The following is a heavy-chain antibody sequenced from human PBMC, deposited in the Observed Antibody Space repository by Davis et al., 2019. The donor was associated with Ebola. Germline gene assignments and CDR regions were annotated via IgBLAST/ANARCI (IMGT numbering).Heavy chain of an antibody. CDR2: SHYSGST. Sequence: SETLSLTCTVSGVSITSYYWSWVRQPPGKGLEWIGYSHYSGSTNYNHSLKSRVTISTDTSRTQFSLKLSSVTAADTAVYYYARADPFLMYWGQGALVTVSS. J-gene: IGHJ4*02. CDR3: ARADPFLMY. V-gene: IGHV4-59*01. CDR1: GVSITSYY. D-gene: IGHD2-8*01.